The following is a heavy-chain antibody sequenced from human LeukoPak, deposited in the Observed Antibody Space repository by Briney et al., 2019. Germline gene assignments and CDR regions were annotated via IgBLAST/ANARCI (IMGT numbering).Heavy chain of an antibody. D-gene: IGHD3-22*01. CDR1: GFTVSSNY. CDR3: ARWDSSGYHKYYFDY. J-gene: IGHJ4*02. CDR2: IYSGGST. Sequence: PGGSLRLSCAASGFTVSSNYMNWVRQAPGKELEWVSIIYSGGSTYYADSVKGRFTISRDNSKNTLYLQMNSLTAEDTAVYYCARWDSSGYHKYYFDYWGQGTLVTVSS. V-gene: IGHV3-53*01.